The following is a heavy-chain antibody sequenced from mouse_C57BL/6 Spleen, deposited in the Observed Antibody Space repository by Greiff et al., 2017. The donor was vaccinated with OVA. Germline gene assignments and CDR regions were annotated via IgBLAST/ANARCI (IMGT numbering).Heavy chain of an antibody. CDR3: AIITTVVDYAMDY. Sequence: VQLQQSGAELVKPGASVKISCKASGYTFTDYYIHWVKQRPGQGLEWIGKIGPGSGSTYYTAKFQGKATLTADKSSTTAYMQLSSLTSEDSAVYFCAIITTVVDYAMDYWGQGTSVTVSS. CDR2: IGPGSGST. J-gene: IGHJ4*01. V-gene: IGHV1-77*01. D-gene: IGHD1-1*01. CDR1: GYTFTDYY.